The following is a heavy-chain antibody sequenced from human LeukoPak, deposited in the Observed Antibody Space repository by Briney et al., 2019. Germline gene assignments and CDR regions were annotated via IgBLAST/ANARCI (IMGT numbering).Heavy chain of an antibody. CDR1: GFTFSSYV. D-gene: IGHD3-3*01. CDR2: ISYDGSNK. J-gene: IGHJ4*02. CDR3: ARPPYDFWSGYSPQN. V-gene: IGHV3-30-3*01. Sequence: PGGSLRLSCAASGFTFSSYVMHWVRRAPGKGLEWVAVISYDGSNKYYADSVKGRFTISRDNSKNTLYLQMNSLRAEDTAVYYCARPPYDFWSGYSPQNWGQGTLVTVSS.